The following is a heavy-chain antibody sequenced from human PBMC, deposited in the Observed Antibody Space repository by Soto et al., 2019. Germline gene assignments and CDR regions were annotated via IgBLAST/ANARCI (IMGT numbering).Heavy chain of an antibody. CDR2: IIPIFGTA. Sequence: GASVKVSCKAAGGTFSSYAISWVRQAPGQGLEWMGGIIPIFGTANYAQKFQGRVTITADESTSTAYMELSSLRSEDTVVYYCARNPSDLYCGGDCYVYWGQGTLVTVSS. CDR3: ARNPSDLYCGGDCYVY. J-gene: IGHJ4*02. V-gene: IGHV1-69*13. CDR1: GGTFSSYA. D-gene: IGHD2-21*01.